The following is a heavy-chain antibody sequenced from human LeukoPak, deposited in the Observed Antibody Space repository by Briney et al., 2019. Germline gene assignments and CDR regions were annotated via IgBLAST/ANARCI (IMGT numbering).Heavy chain of an antibody. D-gene: IGHD1-26*01. CDR2: ITSSGGTI. CDR1: GFTFSTYE. CDR3: TSGGSYYSFDY. J-gene: IGHJ4*02. Sequence: SGGSLRLSCAASGFTFSTYETNWVRQAPGKGLEWLRYITSSGGTIYYADSVKGRFTISRDNAKNSLYLQISSLRAEDTAVYYCTSGGSYYSFDYWGQGTLVTVSS. V-gene: IGHV3-48*03.